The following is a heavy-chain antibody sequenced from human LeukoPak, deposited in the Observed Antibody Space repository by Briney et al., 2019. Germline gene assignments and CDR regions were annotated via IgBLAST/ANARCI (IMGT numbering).Heavy chain of an antibody. D-gene: IGHD2-2*01. CDR2: ISSSGTTI. CDR1: GFTFSSHE. J-gene: IGHJ3*02. V-gene: IGHV3-48*03. Sequence: PGGSLRLSCAASGFTFSSHEMNWVRQAPGKGLEWVSYISSSGTTIYYADSVKGRFTISRDNAKNSLYLQMNSLRAEDTAVYYCARGGYCSSSICYSLNAFDIWGQGTMSTVSS. CDR3: ARGGYCSSSICYSLNAFDI.